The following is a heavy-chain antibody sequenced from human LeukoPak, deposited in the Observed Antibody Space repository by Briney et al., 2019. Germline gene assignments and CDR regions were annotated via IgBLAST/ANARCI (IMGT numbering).Heavy chain of an antibody. CDR2: ISSSSSTI. CDR3: ARDYTYCSGSRCYDRFDY. CDR1: GFTFSSYG. Sequence: PGGSLRLSCAASGFTFSSYGMHWVRQAPGKGLEWVSYISSSSSTIYYADSVKGRFTISRDNAKNSLYLQMNSLRAEDTAVYYCARDYTYCSGSRCYDRFDYWGQGIRVTVSS. J-gene: IGHJ4*02. D-gene: IGHD2-15*01. V-gene: IGHV3-48*04.